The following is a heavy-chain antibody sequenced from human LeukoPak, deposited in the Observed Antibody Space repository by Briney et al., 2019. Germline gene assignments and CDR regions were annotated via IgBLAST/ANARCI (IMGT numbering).Heavy chain of an antibody. CDR1: GYSFTAYY. CDR2: INPNSGGT. D-gene: IGHD3-22*01. CDR3: AREVGMYYYDSSGYLDY. J-gene: IGHJ4*02. Sequence: ASVKVSCKASGYSFTAYYMHWVRQAPGQGLEWMGWINPNSGGTNYAQKFQGRVTMTRDTSISTAYMELSRLRSDDTAVYYCAREVGMYYYDSSGYLDYWGQGTLVTVSS. V-gene: IGHV1-2*02.